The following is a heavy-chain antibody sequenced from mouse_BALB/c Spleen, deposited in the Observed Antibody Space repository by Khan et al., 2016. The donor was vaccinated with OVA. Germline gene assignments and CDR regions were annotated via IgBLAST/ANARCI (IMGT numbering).Heavy chain of an antibody. CDR1: GYSFTTYY. CDR3: ARHGTSSWFAY. Sequence: VQLQQSGPELMKPGASVKISCKASGYSFTTYYIHWVKQSHGKSLEWIGYIDPFNGSTTYNQKFKGKATLTVDKSSSTAYMHLSSLTSEDSAVXYWARHGTSSWFAYWGQGTLVTVSA. D-gene: IGHD1-1*01. V-gene: IGHV1S135*01. J-gene: IGHJ3*01. CDR2: IDPFNGST.